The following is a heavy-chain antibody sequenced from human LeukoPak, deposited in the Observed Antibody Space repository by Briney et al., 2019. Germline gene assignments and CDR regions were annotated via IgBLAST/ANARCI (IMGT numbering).Heavy chain of an antibody. CDR1: GGSFSGYY. D-gene: IGHD3-10*01. CDR3: ARGGMVRGVIKAVDY. Sequence: SETLSLTCAVYGGSFSGYYWSWIRQPPGKGLEWIGEINHSGSTNYNPSLKSRVTISVDTSKNQFSLELSSVTAADTAVYYCARGGMVRGVIKAVDYWGQGTLVTVSS. CDR2: INHSGST. V-gene: IGHV4-34*01. J-gene: IGHJ4*02.